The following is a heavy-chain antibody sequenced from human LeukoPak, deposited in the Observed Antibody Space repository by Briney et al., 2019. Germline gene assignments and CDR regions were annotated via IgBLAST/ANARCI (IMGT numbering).Heavy chain of an antibody. J-gene: IGHJ4*02. CDR2: IYYRGST. V-gene: IGHV4-30-4*08. CDR1: GGSISSGGYY. D-gene: IGHD3-10*01. Sequence: SETLSLTCTVSGGSISSGGYYWSWLRQHPGKGLEWIGHIYYRGSTYYNPSLKSRITISVDTSKNRFSLKLSSVTAADTAVYYCARDLYDSGSYYHDYWGQGTLVTVSS. CDR3: ARDLYDSGSYYHDY.